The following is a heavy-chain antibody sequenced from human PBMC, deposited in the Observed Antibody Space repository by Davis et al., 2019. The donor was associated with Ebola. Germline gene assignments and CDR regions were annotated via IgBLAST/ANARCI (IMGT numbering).Heavy chain of an antibody. Sequence: GESLKISCAASGFIFSSSAMNWVRQAPGKGLEWVRSISVRSITYHADSVKGRFTISRDNSKNPLYLQMNSLRAEDTAVYYCAKVHPPTTVTTGWFDPWGQGTPVTVAS. CDR3: AKVHPPTTVTTGWFDP. CDR1: GFIFSSSA. D-gene: IGHD4-17*01. CDR2: ISVRSIT. J-gene: IGHJ5*02. V-gene: IGHV3-23*01.